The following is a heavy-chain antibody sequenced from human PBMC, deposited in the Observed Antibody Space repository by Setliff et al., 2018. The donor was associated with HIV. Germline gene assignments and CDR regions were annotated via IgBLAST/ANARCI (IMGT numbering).Heavy chain of an antibody. CDR3: ARASVGATGLYAFDI. J-gene: IGHJ3*02. D-gene: IGHD1-26*01. CDR1: GGSISSGSYY. CDR2: IYTSGST. V-gene: IGHV4-61*09. Sequence: SETLSLTCTVSGGSISSGSYYWSWIRQPAGKGLEWIGHIYTSGSTNYNPSLKSRVTISVDTFKTQFSLRLSSVTAADTAVYYCARASVGATGLYAFDIWGQGTRVTVSS.